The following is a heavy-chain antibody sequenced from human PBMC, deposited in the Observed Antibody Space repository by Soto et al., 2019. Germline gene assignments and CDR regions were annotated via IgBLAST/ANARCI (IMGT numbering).Heavy chain of an antibody. CDR3: ARASLGYSSSWPGYYYGMDV. V-gene: IGHV3-23*01. CDR1: GFTFSSYA. CDR2: ISGSGGST. Sequence: PVGSLRLSCAASGFTFSSYAMSWVRQAPGKGLEWVSAISGSGGSTYYADSVKGRFTISRDNSKNTLYLQMNSLRAEDTAVYYCARASLGYSSSWPGYYYGMDVWGQGTTVTVSS. J-gene: IGHJ6*02. D-gene: IGHD6-13*01.